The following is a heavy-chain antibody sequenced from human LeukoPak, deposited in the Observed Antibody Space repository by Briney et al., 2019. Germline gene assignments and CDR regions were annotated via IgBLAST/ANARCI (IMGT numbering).Heavy chain of an antibody. J-gene: IGHJ5*02. CDR2: INTNTGNP. Sequence: ASVKVSCKASGYTFTGYYMHWVRQAPGQGLEWMGWINTNTGNPTYAQGFTGRFVFSLDTSVSTAYLQISSLKAEDTAVYYCARVASMVRGVLNWFDPWGQGTLVTVSS. CDR3: ARVASMVRGVLNWFDP. V-gene: IGHV7-4-1*02. D-gene: IGHD3-10*01. CDR1: GYTFTGYY.